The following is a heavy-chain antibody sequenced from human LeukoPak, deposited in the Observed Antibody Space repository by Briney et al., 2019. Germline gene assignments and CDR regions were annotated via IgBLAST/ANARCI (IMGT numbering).Heavy chain of an antibody. Sequence: GASVKVSCKASGYTFTSYDINWVRQATGQGLEWMGWMSPNGGNTGYAQKFQGRVAMTRDTSISTAYMELSSLRSDDTAVYYCARASRYYGSGSGFDYWGQGTLVTVSS. D-gene: IGHD3-10*01. J-gene: IGHJ4*02. CDR3: ARASRYYGSGSGFDY. CDR2: MSPNGGNT. CDR1: GYTFTSYD. V-gene: IGHV1-8*01.